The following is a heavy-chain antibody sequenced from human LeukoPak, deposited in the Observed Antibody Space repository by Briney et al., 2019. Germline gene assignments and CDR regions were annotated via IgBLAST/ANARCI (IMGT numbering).Heavy chain of an antibody. Sequence: GGSLILSCVGTGFTFSTYRMNSFLQAPGKGLEWVSSISSSSSYIYYADSVKGRITISRDNAKNSLYLQMNSLRVEDTAVYYCARDKDVYFDYWGQGTLVTVSS. CDR3: ARDKDVYFDY. CDR1: GFTFSTYR. V-gene: IGHV3-21*01. J-gene: IGHJ4*02. CDR2: ISSSSSYI.